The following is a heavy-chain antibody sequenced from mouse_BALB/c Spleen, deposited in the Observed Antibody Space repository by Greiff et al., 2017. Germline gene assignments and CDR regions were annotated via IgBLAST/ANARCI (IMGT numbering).Heavy chain of an antibody. CDR3: ARSLYYRYDVPFAY. V-gene: IGHV3-2*02. D-gene: IGHD2-14*01. CDR2: ISYSGST. CDR1: GYSITSDYA. J-gene: IGHJ3*01. Sequence: EVQLVESGPGLVKPSQSLSLTCTVTGYSITSDYAWNWIRQFPGNKLEWMGYISYSGSTSYNPSLKSRISITRDTSKNQFFLQLNSVTTEDTATYYCARSLYYRYDVPFAYWGQGTLVTVSA.